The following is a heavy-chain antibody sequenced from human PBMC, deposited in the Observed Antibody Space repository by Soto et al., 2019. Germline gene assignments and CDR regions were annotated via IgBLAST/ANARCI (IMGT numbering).Heavy chain of an antibody. CDR2: IIPIFGTA. CDR1: GGTFSSYA. CDR3: ARDHVLRFLGWCPNWFAP. V-gene: IGHV1-69*06. J-gene: IGHJ5*02. D-gene: IGHD3-3*01. Sequence: QVQLVQSGAEVKKPGSSVKVSCNASGGTFSSYAISWVRQAPGQGLEWMGGIIPIFGTANYAQKFQGRVTITADKTTSTAYMELSRLRSEDTAVYYCARDHVLRFLGWCPNWFAPWGQGTLVTVSS.